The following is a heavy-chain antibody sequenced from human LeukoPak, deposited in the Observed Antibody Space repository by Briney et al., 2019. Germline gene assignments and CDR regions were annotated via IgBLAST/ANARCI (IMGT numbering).Heavy chain of an antibody. CDR2: INHSGST. J-gene: IGHJ4*02. V-gene: IGHV4-34*01. CDR3: ARSWTTVTTTPLDY. CDR1: GGSFSGYY. D-gene: IGHD4-17*01. Sequence: PSETLSLTCAVYGGSFSGYYWSWIRQPPGKGLEWIGEINHSGSTNYNPSLKSRVTISVDTSKNQFSLKLSSVTAADTAVYYCARSWTTVTTTPLDYWGQGTLVTVSS.